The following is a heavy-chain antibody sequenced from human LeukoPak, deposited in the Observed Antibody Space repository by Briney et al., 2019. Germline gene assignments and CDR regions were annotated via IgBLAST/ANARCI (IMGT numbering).Heavy chain of an antibody. CDR3: ARARYYDSSGTYYYYGMDV. V-gene: IGHV4-59*01. Sequence: WLRQPPGKGLEWXGYIYYSGSTNYNPSLKSRVTISVATSKNPFSLKLSSVTAADTAVYYCARARYYDSSGTYYYYGMDVWGQGTTVTVSS. CDR2: IYYSGST. D-gene: IGHD3-22*01. J-gene: IGHJ6*02.